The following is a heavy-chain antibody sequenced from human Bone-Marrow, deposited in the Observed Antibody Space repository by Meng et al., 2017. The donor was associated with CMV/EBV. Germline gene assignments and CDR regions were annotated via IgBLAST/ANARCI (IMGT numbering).Heavy chain of an antibody. Sequence: ASVKVSCKASGYIFTSYDINWVRQAPGQGLEWMGWMKASSGNTGYAQKFQGRVTMTRNTSISTAYMELSSLRSEDTAVYYCARGAGGGNLSYYYYGMDVWGQGTTVTVSS. CDR2: MKASSGNT. V-gene: IGHV1-8*01. D-gene: IGHD4-23*01. CDR1: GYIFTSYD. CDR3: ARGAGGGNLSYYYYGMDV. J-gene: IGHJ6*02.